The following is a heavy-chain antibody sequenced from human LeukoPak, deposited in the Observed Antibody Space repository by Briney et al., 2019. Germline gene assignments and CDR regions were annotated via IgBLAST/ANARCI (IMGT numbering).Heavy chain of an antibody. D-gene: IGHD5-18*01. V-gene: IGHV3-23*01. J-gene: IGHJ4*02. CDR3: ARHDSFIPY. CDR1: GFTFNYYA. Sequence: GGFLRLSCAAYGFTFNYYAMSWVRQAPGKGLEWVSGISDNEGKTYYTDSVKGRFTISRDNTKNTVYLQMNNLRADDTAVYFCARHDSFIPYWGQGTLVTVSS. CDR2: ISDNEGKT.